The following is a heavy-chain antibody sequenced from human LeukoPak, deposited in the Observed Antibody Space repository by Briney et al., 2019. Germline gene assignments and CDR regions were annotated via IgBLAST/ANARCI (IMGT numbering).Heavy chain of an antibody. CDR3: ASTPYYYGSGSYYHQGYYFDY. CDR1: GGTFSSYA. CDR2: IIPIFGTA. D-gene: IGHD3-10*01. V-gene: IGHV1-69*13. Sequence: SAKVSCKASGGTFSSYAISWVRQAPGQGLEWMGGIIPIFGTANYAQKFQGRVTITADESTSTAYMELSSLRSEDTAVYYCASTPYYYGSGSYYHQGYYFDYWGQGTLVTVSS. J-gene: IGHJ4*02.